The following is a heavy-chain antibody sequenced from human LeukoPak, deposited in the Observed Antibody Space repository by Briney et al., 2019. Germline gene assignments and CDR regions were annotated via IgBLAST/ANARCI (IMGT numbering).Heavy chain of an antibody. CDR1: GFTFSSYA. D-gene: IGHD6-19*01. V-gene: IGHV3-23*01. CDR3: AKDGYSSGWYDY. Sequence: PGGSLRLSCAASGFTFSSYAMSWVRQAPGKGLEWVSTIIGSGGSTYYADSVKGRFTISRDNSKNTLYLQINSLRPADTAVYYSAKDGYSSGWYDYWGQGTLVTVSS. CDR2: IIGSGGST. J-gene: IGHJ4*02.